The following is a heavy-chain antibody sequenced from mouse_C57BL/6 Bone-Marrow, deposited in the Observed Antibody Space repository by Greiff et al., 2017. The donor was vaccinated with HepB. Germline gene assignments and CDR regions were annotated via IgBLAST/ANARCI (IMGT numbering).Heavy chain of an antibody. J-gene: IGHJ1*03. CDR2: INPNNGGT. CDR3: ARMLQLGNWYFDV. V-gene: IGHV1-26*01. CDR1: GYTFTDYY. Sequence: EVQLQQSGPELVKPGASVKISCKASGYTFTDYYMNWVKQSHGKSLEWIGDINPNNGGTSYNQKFKGKATLTVDKSSSTAYMELRSLTSEDSAVYYCARMLQLGNWYFDVWGTGTTVTVSS. D-gene: IGHD4-1*02.